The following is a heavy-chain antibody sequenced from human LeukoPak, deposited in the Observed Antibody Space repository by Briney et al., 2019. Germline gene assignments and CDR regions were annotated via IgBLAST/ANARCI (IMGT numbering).Heavy chain of an antibody. CDR2: INTNTGGT. CDR1: GNRFTDYW. D-gene: IGHD3-10*01. V-gene: IGHV1-2*02. CDR3: ARGGSFHEFDI. Sequence: ASVKVSCTASGNRFTDYWIQWVRQAPGQGLEWMGWINTNTGGTVYAQKFQGRVTMTRDTSLTTSYMDLSRLTSDDTAVYYCARGGSFHEFDIWGQGTMVIVSS. J-gene: IGHJ3*02.